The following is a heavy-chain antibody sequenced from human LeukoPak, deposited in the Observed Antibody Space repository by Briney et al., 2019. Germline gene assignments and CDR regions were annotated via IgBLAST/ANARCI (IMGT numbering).Heavy chain of an antibody. J-gene: IGHJ4*02. V-gene: IGHV3-7*01. CDR3: ARDSRGRSGYDLMDRWSDY. CDR1: GFTFSSYW. CDR2: IKQDGSEK. Sequence: PGGSLRLSCAASGFTFSSYWMSWVRQAPGKGLEWVANIKQDGSEKYYVDSVKGRFTISRDNAKNSLYLQMNSLRAEDTAAYYCARDSRGRSGYDLMDRWSDYWGQGTLVIVSS. D-gene: IGHD5-12*01.